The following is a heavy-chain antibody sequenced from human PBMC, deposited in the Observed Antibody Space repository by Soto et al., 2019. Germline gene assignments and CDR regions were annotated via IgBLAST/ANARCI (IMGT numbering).Heavy chain of an antibody. CDR2: MSPNGENQ. CDR3: ATGAAFYYDTSRY. D-gene: IGHD3-16*01. J-gene: IGHJ4*02. Sequence: PGGSLRLSCAAPGFRFDLHALHWIRQAPGEGLEWVAVMSPNGENQYYADSVKGRFTISRDTSKSTLSLQMTSLRPEDTAVYYCATGAAFYYDTSRYWGQGTLVTVYS. V-gene: IGHV3-30*04. CDR1: GFRFDLHA.